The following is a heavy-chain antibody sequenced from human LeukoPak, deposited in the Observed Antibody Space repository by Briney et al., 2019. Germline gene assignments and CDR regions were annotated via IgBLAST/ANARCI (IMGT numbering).Heavy chain of an antibody. Sequence: GESLKISCKGSGYSFTKYWIGWVRQTPEKGLEWMGIIYPDDSETRYSPSFQGQFTISADKSITTAYLQWSSLRAEDTAVYYCARALAALRPFDPWGQGTLVTVSS. V-gene: IGHV5-51*01. CDR1: GYSFTKYW. CDR2: IYPDDSET. J-gene: IGHJ5*02. CDR3: ARALAALRPFDP. D-gene: IGHD6-6*01.